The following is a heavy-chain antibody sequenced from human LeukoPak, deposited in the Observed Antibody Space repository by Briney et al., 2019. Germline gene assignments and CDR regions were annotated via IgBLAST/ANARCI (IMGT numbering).Heavy chain of an antibody. D-gene: IGHD2-2*01. CDR2: IYPGDSDT. CDR1: GYSFISYW. J-gene: IGHJ4*02. V-gene: IGHV5-51*01. CDR3: ARRMGYCSSTSCYYFDY. Sequence: GESLKISCKGSGYSFISYWIGWVRQMPGKGLEWMGIIYPGDSDTRYSPSFQGQVTISADKSISTAYLQWSSLKASDTAMYYCARRMGYCSSTSCYYFDYWGQGTLVTVSS.